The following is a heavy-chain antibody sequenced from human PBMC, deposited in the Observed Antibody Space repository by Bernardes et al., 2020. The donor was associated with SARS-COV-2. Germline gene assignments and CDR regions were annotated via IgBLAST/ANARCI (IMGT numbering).Heavy chain of an antibody. D-gene: IGHD3-3*01. CDR1: GGSFSDYY. CDR2: ITHIGST. CDR3: ARGRVTIFGILIMLPAAGPLDF. Sequence: ETLSLTCAVYGGSFSDYYWTWIRQPPGKGLEWIGEITHIGSTSFNPSLASRVTISIDTSKNQFSLKVTSVTAADTGVYYCARGRVTIFGILIMLPAAGPLDFWGQGNLVTVSS. J-gene: IGHJ4*02. V-gene: IGHV4-34*01.